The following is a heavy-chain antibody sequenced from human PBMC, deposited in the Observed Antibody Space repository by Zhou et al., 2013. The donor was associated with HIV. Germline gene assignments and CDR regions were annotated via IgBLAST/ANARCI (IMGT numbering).Heavy chain of an antibody. D-gene: IGHD1-26*01. Sequence: QVQLVQSGAEVKKPGTSVKVSCKVSGHSVRDLSMHWVRQSPEKGLEWLGGFDPKENAYVYSENFQGRVIMTEDTSTKTASLQLNRLTYGDTATYFCARDWAYSGSYFFRLWGQGHHGHRSPQ. CDR1: GHSVRDLS. CDR2: FDPKENAY. CDR3: ARDWAYSGSYFFRL. V-gene: IGHV1-24*01. J-gene: IGHJ1*01.